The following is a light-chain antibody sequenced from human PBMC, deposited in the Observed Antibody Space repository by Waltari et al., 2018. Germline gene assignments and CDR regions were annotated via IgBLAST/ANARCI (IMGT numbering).Light chain of an antibody. CDR1: ISDVGNYNY. CDR2: DVT. CDR3: CSYAGRYTFV. J-gene: IGLJ1*01. Sequence: QSALTQPRSVSGSPGQSVTISCTATISDVGNYNYVSWYQQHPGKAPKLIIYDVTKRPAGVPDRLAGSKSGNTASLTISGLQAEDEADYYCCSYAGRYTFVFGTGTKVTVL. V-gene: IGLV2-11*01.